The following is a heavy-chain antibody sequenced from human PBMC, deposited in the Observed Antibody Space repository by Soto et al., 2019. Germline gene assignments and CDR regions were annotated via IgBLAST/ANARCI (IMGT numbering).Heavy chain of an antibody. V-gene: IGHV3-21*06. J-gene: IGHJ4*02. CDR3: ARDLLEGYGHARQPDY. Sequence: PGGYLRLSCVASGFTFSAYSMSWVRQAPGQGLEWVSSITSSSTYIYYTRSVEGRFTISRDDAKNSLHLQMNSLRAEDTAVYYCARDLLEGYGHARQPDYWGQGTLVTVSS. CDR2: ITSSSTYI. CDR1: GFTFSAYS. D-gene: IGHD5-18*01.